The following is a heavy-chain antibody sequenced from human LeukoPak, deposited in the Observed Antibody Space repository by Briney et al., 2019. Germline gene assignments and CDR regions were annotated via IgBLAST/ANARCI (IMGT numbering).Heavy chain of an antibody. Sequence: ASVKVSCKASGYTFTGYYMHWVRQAPGQGLEWMGWIKPNSGGTNYAQKFQGRVTMTRDTSISTAYMELSSLRSEDTAVYYCARGGYCSGCRCRNYFDYWGQGTLVTVSS. V-gene: IGHV1-2*02. J-gene: IGHJ4*02. D-gene: IGHD2-15*01. CDR2: IKPNSGGT. CDR3: ARGGYCSGCRCRNYFDY. CDR1: GYTFTGYY.